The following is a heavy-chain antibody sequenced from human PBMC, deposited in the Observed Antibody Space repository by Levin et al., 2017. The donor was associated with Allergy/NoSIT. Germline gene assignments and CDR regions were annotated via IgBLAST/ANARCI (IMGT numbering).Heavy chain of an antibody. D-gene: IGHD5-18*01. CDR2: ISYDGSNK. Sequence: GESLKISCAASGFTFSSFVMHWVRQAPGKGLEWVALISYDGSNKYYADSVKGRFTISRDNSKNTLYLQMNSLRAEDTAVYYCAKDVSHTGTAMVLLLDYWGQGTLVTVSS. CDR1: GFTFSSFV. J-gene: IGHJ4*02. V-gene: IGHV3-30*18. CDR3: AKDVSHTGTAMVLLLDY.